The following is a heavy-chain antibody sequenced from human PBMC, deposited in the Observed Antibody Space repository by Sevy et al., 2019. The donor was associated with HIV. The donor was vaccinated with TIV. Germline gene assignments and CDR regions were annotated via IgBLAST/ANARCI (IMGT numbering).Heavy chain of an antibody. J-gene: IGHJ5*02. Sequence: SETLSLTCTVSGGSISSYYWSWIRQPPGKGLEWIGYIYYSGSTNYNPSLKSRVTISVDTSKNQFSLKLSSVIAADTAVYYCARVGDYYDSSGYYYPWGQGTLVTVSS. CDR1: GGSISSYY. V-gene: IGHV4-59*01. CDR2: IYYSGST. D-gene: IGHD3-22*01. CDR3: ARVGDYYDSSGYYYP.